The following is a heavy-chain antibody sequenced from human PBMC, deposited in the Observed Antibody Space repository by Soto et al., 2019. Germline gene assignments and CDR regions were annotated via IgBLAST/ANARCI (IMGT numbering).Heavy chain of an antibody. D-gene: IGHD1-20*01. CDR2: INHSGST. J-gene: IGHJ6*03. Sequence: SETLSLTCAVYGGSFSGYYWSWIRQPPGKGLEWIGEINHSGSTNYNPSLKSRVTISVVTSKNQFSLKLSSVTAADTAVYYCARGITDRDYYYYYMDVWGKGTTVTVSS. V-gene: IGHV4-34*01. CDR1: GGSFSGYY. CDR3: ARGITDRDYYYYYMDV.